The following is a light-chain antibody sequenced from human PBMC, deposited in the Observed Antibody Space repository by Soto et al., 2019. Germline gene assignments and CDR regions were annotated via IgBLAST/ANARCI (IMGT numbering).Light chain of an antibody. J-gene: IGKJ1*01. CDR3: QQYDNDSWT. Sequence: DIQMTQSPSTLSASVGDRVIITCRASQTISSWLAWYQQKPGKAPNLLIYKASALKSGVQSRFSGSGSGTEFTLTISRLQPDDFATYYCQQYDNDSWTFGQGTKVEIK. V-gene: IGKV1-5*03. CDR2: KAS. CDR1: QTISSW.